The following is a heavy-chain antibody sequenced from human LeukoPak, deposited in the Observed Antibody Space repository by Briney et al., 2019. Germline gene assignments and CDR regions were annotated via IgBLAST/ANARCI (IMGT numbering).Heavy chain of an antibody. Sequence: ASVKVSCKASGYTXTANYLHWVRQAPGQGLEWMGWINPNSGGTNYAQIFQGRVTMTRDTSISTAYMELSRLRSDDTAVYYCASGSGLYSPDYWGQGTLVTVSS. CDR2: INPNSGGT. D-gene: IGHD3-3*01. J-gene: IGHJ4*02. V-gene: IGHV1-2*02. CDR1: GYTXTANY. CDR3: ASGSGLYSPDY.